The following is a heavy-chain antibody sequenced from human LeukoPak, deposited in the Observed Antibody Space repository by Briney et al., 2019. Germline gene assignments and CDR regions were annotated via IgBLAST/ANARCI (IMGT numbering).Heavy chain of an antibody. CDR3: ARVVVLLVPAGVRYYYYYMDV. V-gene: IGHV4-61*01. J-gene: IGHJ6*03. Sequence: PSETLSLTCTVSGGSISSGSYYWSWLRQPPGKGLEWIGYIYYNGSTNYIPSLKSRVTLSVDTSKNQFSLRLNSVTAADTAVYYCARVVVLLVPAGVRYYYYYMDVWGKGTTVTVSS. D-gene: IGHD2-2*01. CDR2: IYYNGST. CDR1: GGSISSGSYY.